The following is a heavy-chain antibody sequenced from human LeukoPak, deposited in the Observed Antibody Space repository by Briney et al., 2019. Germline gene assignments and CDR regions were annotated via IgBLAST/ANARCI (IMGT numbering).Heavy chain of an antibody. Sequence: GSLTLSRAASGFTFSDVWMTWVRQAPGRGLEWVGRIKTKTDGATTDYAAPVKGRFTILRDDSANMLYLQMTSLRTEDTALYYCTTATELIVATIPDNWGQGTLVTVSS. CDR3: TTATELIVATIPDN. D-gene: IGHD5-12*01. CDR2: IKTKTDGATT. CDR1: GFTFSDVW. V-gene: IGHV3-15*01. J-gene: IGHJ4*02.